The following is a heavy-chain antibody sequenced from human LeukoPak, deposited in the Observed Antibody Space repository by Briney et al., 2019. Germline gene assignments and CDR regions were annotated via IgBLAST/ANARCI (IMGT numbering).Heavy chain of an antibody. CDR1: RGTFSSYG. Sequence: SVKVSCKASRGTFSSYGISWVRQAPGQGLEWMGGVIAIFGRVKYGQKFQGRATITSDESTSTAYMELSSLTSEDTGVYYCARGELGDSSGFSFFDYWGQGTLVTVSS. CDR3: ARGELGDSSGFSFFDY. CDR2: VIAIFGRV. V-gene: IGHV1-69*01. J-gene: IGHJ4*02. D-gene: IGHD3-22*01.